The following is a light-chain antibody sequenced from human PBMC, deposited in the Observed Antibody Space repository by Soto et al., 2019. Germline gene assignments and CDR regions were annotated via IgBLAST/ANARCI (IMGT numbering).Light chain of an antibody. V-gene: IGKV1-5*01. Sequence: DIQMTQSPSTLSASVGDRVTITCRASQNIGNWLAWYQQKPGKAPNLLIYDASSLESGVPSRFSGSGSGAAFTLTISSLQPDDFAAYYCQHYNTYSIGTFGHGTKVEIK. CDR3: QHYNTYSIGT. J-gene: IGKJ1*01. CDR2: DAS. CDR1: QNIGNW.